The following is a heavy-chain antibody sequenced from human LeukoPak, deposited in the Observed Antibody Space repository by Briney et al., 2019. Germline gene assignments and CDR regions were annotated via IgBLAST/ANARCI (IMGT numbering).Heavy chain of an antibody. D-gene: IGHD3-10*01. CDR1: GGSISTYY. Sequence: SETLSLTCTVSGGSISTYYWSWIRQPPGKGLEWIGNIYYSGSTNYNPSLKSRVSISVDMSKNQFSLKLSSVTAADTAVYYCARETSMVLDYWGQGTLVTVSS. CDR3: ARETSMVLDY. J-gene: IGHJ4*02. CDR2: IYYSGST. V-gene: IGHV4-59*01.